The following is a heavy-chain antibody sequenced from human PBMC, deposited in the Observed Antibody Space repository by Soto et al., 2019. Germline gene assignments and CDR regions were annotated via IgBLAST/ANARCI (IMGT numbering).Heavy chain of an antibody. CDR2: ISADGSDK. J-gene: IGHJ4*02. V-gene: IGHV3-30*18. D-gene: IGHD3-3*01. Sequence: QVQLVESGGGVVQPGRSLRLSCAASGFTFSNFGMHWGRQAPGKGLEWVAAISADGSDKYFSDSVKGRFTISRDNSKNTLFLQMNSLRVEDTAVYYCTKGSEVARQELDYWGQGTLATVSS. CDR1: GFTFSNFG. CDR3: TKGSEVARQELDY.